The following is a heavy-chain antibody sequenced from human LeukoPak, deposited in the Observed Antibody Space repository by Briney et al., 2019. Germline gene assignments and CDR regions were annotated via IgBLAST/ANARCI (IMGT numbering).Heavy chain of an antibody. D-gene: IGHD1-1*01. J-gene: IGHJ4*02. Sequence: GGSLRLSCTASGFTFSNYAMTWVRQAPGKGLEWVSSMNPVYYADSVKGRFTISRDDSKNTLFLQMNSLRAEDTALYYCARLRTTGTFDYWGQGTLVTVSS. CDR3: ARLRTTGTFDY. CDR1: GFTFSNYA. CDR2: MNPV. V-gene: IGHV3-23*05.